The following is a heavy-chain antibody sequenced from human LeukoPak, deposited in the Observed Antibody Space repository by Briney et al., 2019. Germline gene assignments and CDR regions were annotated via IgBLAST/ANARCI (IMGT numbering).Heavy chain of an antibody. D-gene: IGHD5-18*01. J-gene: IGHJ4*02. CDR3: AKGGGSGYTAMVTNYFDY. Sequence: GGSLRLSCAASGFTFSSYAMSWVRQAPGKGLEWVSAISGSGGSTYYADSVKGRFTISRDNSKNTLYLQMNSLRAEDTAVYYCAKGGGSGYTAMVTNYFDYWGQGTLVTVSS. V-gene: IGHV3-23*01. CDR1: GFTFSSYA. CDR2: ISGSGGST.